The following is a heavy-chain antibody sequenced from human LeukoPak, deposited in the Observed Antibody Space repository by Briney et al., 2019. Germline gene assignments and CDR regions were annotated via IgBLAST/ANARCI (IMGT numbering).Heavy chain of an antibody. D-gene: IGHD4-23*01. CDR3: AREGGNSGAFDI. CDR2: INPSGGST. V-gene: IGHV1-46*01. Sequence: ASVKVSCKASGYTFTSYYMHWVRQAPGQGLEWMGIINPSGGSTSYAQKFQGRVTMTRDTSISTAYMELSRLRSDDTAVYYCAREGGNSGAFDIWGQGTMVTVSS. CDR1: GYTFTSYY. J-gene: IGHJ3*02.